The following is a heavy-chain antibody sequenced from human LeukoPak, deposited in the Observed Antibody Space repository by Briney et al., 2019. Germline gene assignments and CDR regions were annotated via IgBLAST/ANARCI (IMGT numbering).Heavy chain of an antibody. V-gene: IGHV4-59*08. CDR2: IYYSGST. CDR3: ASGGANGLLWFGESLGAFDT. CDR1: GGSISSYY. D-gene: IGHD3-10*01. Sequence: SETLSLTCTVSGGSISSYYWSWIRQPPGKGREWIGYIYYSGSTNYNPSLKSRVTISVGTSKNQFSLKLSSVTAADTAVYYCASGGANGLLWFGESLGAFDTWGQGTMVTLSS. J-gene: IGHJ3*02.